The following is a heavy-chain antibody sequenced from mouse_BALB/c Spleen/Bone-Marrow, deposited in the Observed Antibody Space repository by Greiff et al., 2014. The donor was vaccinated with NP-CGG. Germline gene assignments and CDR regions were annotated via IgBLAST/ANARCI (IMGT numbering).Heavy chain of an antibody. V-gene: IGHV5-17*02. CDR1: GFTFSSFG. J-gene: IGHJ4*01. D-gene: IGHD2-4*01. CDR3: TRKGALITHYYAMDY. Sequence: DVHLVESGGGLVQPGGSRKLSCAASGFTFSSFGMHWVRQAPEKGLEWVAYISSGSSTIYYADTVKGRFTISRDNPKNTLFLQVTSLRSEDTAMYYCTRKGALITHYYAMDYWGQGTSVTVSS. CDR2: ISSGSSTI.